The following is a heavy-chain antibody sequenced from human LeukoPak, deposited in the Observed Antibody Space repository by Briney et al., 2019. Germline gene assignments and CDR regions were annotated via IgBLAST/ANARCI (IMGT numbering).Heavy chain of an antibody. CDR2: ISYDGSNK. J-gene: IGHJ6*02. V-gene: IGHV3-30-3*01. CDR1: GFTFSSYA. D-gene: IGHD3-3*01. CDR3: ARGPSDFWSGYSPYYYYYGMDV. Sequence: GRSLRLSRTASGFTFSSYAMHWVRQAPGKGLEWVAVISYDGSNKYYADSVKGRFTISRDNSKNTLYLQMNSLRAEDTAVYYCARGPSDFWSGYSPYYYYYGMDVWGQGTTVTVSS.